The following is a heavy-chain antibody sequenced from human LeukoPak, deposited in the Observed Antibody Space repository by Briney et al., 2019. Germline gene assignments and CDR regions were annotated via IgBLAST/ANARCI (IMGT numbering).Heavy chain of an antibody. CDR3: ARNYGDEARPHYYYYYMDV. Sequence: GASVKVSCKASGGTFSSYAISWVRQAPGQWLEWMGGIIPIFGTANYAQKFQGKVRITADESTSTDYMELSRLRSEDTAVYYCARNYGDEARPHYYYYYMDVWGKGTTVTISS. CDR1: GGTFSSYA. D-gene: IGHD4-17*01. J-gene: IGHJ6*03. V-gene: IGHV1-69*13. CDR2: IIPIFGTA.